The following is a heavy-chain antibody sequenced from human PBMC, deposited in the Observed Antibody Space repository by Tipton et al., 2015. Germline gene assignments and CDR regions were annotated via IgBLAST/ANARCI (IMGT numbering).Heavy chain of an antibody. CDR2: INHRGST. Sequence: GLVKPSETLSLTCGVYGGSFSDFYWNWIRQTPGKGLEWIGEINHRGSTTHNPSLKSRVSMSVDTSRNQISLRMMSVTAADTAVYYCARRSLVGNWGLDSWGQGVLVTVSS. CDR3: ARRSLVGNWGLDS. D-gene: IGHD7-27*01. V-gene: IGHV4-34*01. CDR1: GGSFSDFY. J-gene: IGHJ4*02.